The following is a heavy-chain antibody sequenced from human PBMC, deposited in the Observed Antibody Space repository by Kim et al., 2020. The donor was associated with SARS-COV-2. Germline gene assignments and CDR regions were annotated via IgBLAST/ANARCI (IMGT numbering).Heavy chain of an antibody. D-gene: IGHD3-10*01. J-gene: IGHJ6*02. CDR2: IRSKANSYAT. V-gene: IGHV3-73*01. Sequence: GGSLRLSCAASGFTFSGSAMHWVRQASGKGLEWVGRIRSKANSYATAYAASVKGRFTISRDDSKNTAYLQMNSLKTEDTAVYYCTRPWFGQNDDYYYYYGMDVWGQGTTVTVSS. CDR3: TRPWFGQNDDYYYYYGMDV. CDR1: GFTFSGSA.